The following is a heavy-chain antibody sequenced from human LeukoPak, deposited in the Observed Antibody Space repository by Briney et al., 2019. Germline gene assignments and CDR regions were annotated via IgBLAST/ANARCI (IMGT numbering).Heavy chain of an antibody. D-gene: IGHD3-16*01. CDR2: ISSSGSTI. Sequence: PGGSLRLSCAASGFTFSSYEMNWVRQAPGKGLEWVSYISSSGSTIYHADSVKGRFTISRDNAKNSLYLQMNSLRAEDTAVYYCARGGTYYYYYGMDVWGQGTTVTVSS. CDR3: ARGGTYYYYYGMDV. CDR1: GFTFSSYE. V-gene: IGHV3-48*03. J-gene: IGHJ6*02.